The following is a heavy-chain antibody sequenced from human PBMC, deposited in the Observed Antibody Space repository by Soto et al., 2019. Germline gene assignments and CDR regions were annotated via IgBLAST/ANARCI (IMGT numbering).Heavy chain of an antibody. Sequence: GGSLRLSCAASGFTFSSYAMSWVRQAPGKGLEWVSAISGSGGSTYYADSVKGRFTISRDNSKNTLYLQMNSLRAEDTAVYYCAKDRLPPYYYDSSGYYLGPYFDYWGQGTLVTVSS. CDR1: GFTFSSYA. CDR3: AKDRLPPYYYDSSGYYLGPYFDY. CDR2: ISGSGGST. J-gene: IGHJ4*02. D-gene: IGHD3-22*01. V-gene: IGHV3-23*01.